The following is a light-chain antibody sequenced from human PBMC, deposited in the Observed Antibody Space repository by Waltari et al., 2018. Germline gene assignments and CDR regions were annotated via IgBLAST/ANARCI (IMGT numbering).Light chain of an antibody. CDR1: SSTLGGKY. V-gene: IGLV1-47*01. Sequence: QSVLPQPPSASGTPGQRVTISCSGSSSTLGGKYGHWYQQPPGTAPQLLIHRNNQLPSGVPDRFSGSKAGTSASLAVSGLRSEDEADYYFATWDDRLSGPGVFGGGTKLTVL. CDR2: RNN. J-gene: IGLJ3*02. CDR3: ATWDDRLSGPGV.